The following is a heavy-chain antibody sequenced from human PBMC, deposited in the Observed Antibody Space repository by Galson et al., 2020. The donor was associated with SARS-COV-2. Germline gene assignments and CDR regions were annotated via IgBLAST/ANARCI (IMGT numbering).Heavy chain of an antibody. D-gene: IGHD2-8*01. V-gene: IGHV4-30-2*01. CDR2: TYNTGST. CDR3: GRGKNGGDYCTNGVCALAAFDI. J-gene: IGHJ3*02. Sequence: RTSAAPGHSISRGGYSWPWTRTPPGKGLEWIGYTYNTGSTYSNSSLKSRVTLSVDRSKTQFSQKLSSVPAADTAVYYCGRGKNGGDYCTNGVCALAAFDIWGQGTMVTVSS. CDR1: GHSISRGGYS.